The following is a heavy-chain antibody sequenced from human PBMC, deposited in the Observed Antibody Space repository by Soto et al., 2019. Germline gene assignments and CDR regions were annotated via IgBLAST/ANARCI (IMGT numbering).Heavy chain of an antibody. Sequence: QITLKESGPTPVKPTQTLTLTCTFSGFSLSTSGEGVGWIRQPPGKALEWLALIYWNDDKPYSPSLKNRLTVTKDASKNQVVLTMTNMDPVDTATYYCVHSKYTDFWSGYYSFYFDYWGQGTLVTVSS. CDR2: IYWNDDK. V-gene: IGHV2-5*01. J-gene: IGHJ4*02. CDR3: VHSKYTDFWSGYYSFYFDY. CDR1: GFSLSTSGEG. D-gene: IGHD3-3*01.